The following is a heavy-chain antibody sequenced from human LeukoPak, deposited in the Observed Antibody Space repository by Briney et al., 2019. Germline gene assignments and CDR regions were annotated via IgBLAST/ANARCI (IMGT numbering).Heavy chain of an antibody. Sequence: GGSLRLSCAASGFTVNKNYMIWVRQAPGKGLEWVSVIYDDETTYYADSVKGRFAISRDNSKNTLYLQMDSLRAEDTAVYYCARREINGYYLSWGQGTLVTVSS. CDR3: ARREINGYYLS. CDR2: IYDDETT. CDR1: GFTVNKNY. V-gene: IGHV3-53*01. J-gene: IGHJ5*02. D-gene: IGHD3-22*01.